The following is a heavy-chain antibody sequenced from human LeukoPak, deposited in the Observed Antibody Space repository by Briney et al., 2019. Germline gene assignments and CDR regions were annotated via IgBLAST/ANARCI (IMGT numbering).Heavy chain of an antibody. CDR1: GYSISSGYY. CDR3: ARGPPLLWFGGDRRYYYYMDV. Sequence: PSETLSLTCTVSGYSISSGYYWGWIRQPPGKGLEWIGSIYHSGSTYYNPSLKSRVTISVDTSKNQFSLKLSSVTAADTAVYYCARGPPLLWFGGDRRYYYYMDVWGKGTTVTISS. D-gene: IGHD3-10*01. CDR2: IYHSGST. V-gene: IGHV4-38-2*02. J-gene: IGHJ6*03.